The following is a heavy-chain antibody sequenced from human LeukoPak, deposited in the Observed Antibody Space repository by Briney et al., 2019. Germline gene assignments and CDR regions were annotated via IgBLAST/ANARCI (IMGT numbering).Heavy chain of an antibody. Sequence: PGGSLRLSCAASGFTFSSYAMHWVRQAPGKGLEWVAVISYDGSNKYYADSVKGRFTISRDNSKNTLYLQMNSLRAEDAAVYYCARDSRSGYWGAQFDYWGQGTLVTVSS. CDR2: ISYDGSNK. D-gene: IGHD3-16*01. CDR3: ARDSRSGYWGAQFDY. J-gene: IGHJ4*02. CDR1: GFTFSSYA. V-gene: IGHV3-30-3*01.